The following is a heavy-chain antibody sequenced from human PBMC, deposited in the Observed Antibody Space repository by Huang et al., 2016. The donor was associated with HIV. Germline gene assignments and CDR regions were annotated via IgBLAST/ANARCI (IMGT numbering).Heavy chain of an antibody. J-gene: IGHJ5*01. CDR1: GFSILLYY. Sequence: QVQLVQSGAEVKKPGASVTISCKASGFSILLYYIHWVRQAPGQGLEWMGIVKPSGGGADYAQKFKGRVTMTRDTSTRTLYMEQSSLRSEDTAVYYCAREGITPSGTEVSGFDFWGQGTPVSISS. CDR3: AREGITPSGTEVSGFDF. D-gene: IGHD6-13*01. V-gene: IGHV1-46*03. CDR2: VKPSGGGA.